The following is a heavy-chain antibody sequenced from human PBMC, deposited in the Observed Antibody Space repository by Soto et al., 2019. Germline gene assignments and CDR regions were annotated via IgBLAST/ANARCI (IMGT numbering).Heavy chain of an antibody. V-gene: IGHV3-33*01. CDR2: IWHDGSNK. CDR3: ARENYDISGYYGY. J-gene: IGHJ4*02. D-gene: IGHD3-22*01. CDR1: GFTFSSYG. Sequence: QVQLVESGGVVVQPGRSLRLSCAASGFTFSSYGMHWVRQAPGKGLEWVAVIWHDGSNKYSGDSVKGRFTITRDNSKNTLNLQMNSMRADAKAVYYCARENYDISGYYGYWGQGTLVTVSS.